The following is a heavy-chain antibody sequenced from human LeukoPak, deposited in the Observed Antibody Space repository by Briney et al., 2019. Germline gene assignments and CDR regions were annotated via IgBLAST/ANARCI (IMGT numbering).Heavy chain of an antibody. CDR3: ARAKWELVRGVNWFDP. J-gene: IGHJ5*02. CDR1: GLTFSNVW. D-gene: IGHD1-26*01. Sequence: GGSLRLSCAASGLTFSNVWMSWVRQAPGKGLEWMGGIIPIFGTANYAQKFQGRVTITADESTSTAYMELSSLRSEDTAVYYCARAKWELVRGVNWFDPWGQGTLVTVSS. V-gene: IGHV1-69*01. CDR2: IIPIFGTA.